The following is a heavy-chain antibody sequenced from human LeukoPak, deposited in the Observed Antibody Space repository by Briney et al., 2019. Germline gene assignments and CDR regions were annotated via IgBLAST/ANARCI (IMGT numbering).Heavy chain of an antibody. D-gene: IGHD6-19*01. V-gene: IGHV1-8*02. CDR2: MNPNSGNT. Sequence: GASVKVSCKASGGTFSSYAISWVRQAPGQGLEWMGWMNPNSGNTGYAQKFQGRVTMTRNTSISTAYMELSSLRSEDTAVYYCARGIAVAKVWFMDVWGKGTTVTISS. J-gene: IGHJ6*03. CDR1: GGTFSSYA. CDR3: ARGIAVAKVWFMDV.